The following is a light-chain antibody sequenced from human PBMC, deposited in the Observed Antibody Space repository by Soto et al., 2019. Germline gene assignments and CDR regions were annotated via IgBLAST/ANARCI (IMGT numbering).Light chain of an antibody. V-gene: IGLV2-11*01. J-gene: IGLJ1*01. Sequence: QSALTHLRSVSGSPGQTVAVSCTGTSSNFVGDKYVAKYQENPGKAPRIVIFDVNKRPSRVTDRFSGYKSGNTASLTISALQAEDEADYYWCSYIGHYIYVFGTGTKVTV. CDR1: SSNFVGDKY. CDR2: DVN. CDR3: CSYIGHYIYV.